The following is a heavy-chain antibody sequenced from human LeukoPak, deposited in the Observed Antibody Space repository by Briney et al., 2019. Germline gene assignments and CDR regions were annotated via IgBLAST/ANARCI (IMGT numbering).Heavy chain of an antibody. CDR3: ARHIRGGRGMITFGGVIVHFDY. Sequence: SETLSLTCTVSGGSISSGGYYWSWIRQPPGKGLEWIGSIYYSGSTYYNPSLKSRVTISVDTSKNQFSLKLSSVTAADTAVYYCARHIRGGRGMITFGGVIVHFDYWGQGTLVTVSS. CDR1: GGSISSGGYY. V-gene: IGHV4-39*01. CDR2: IYYSGST. D-gene: IGHD3-16*02. J-gene: IGHJ4*02.